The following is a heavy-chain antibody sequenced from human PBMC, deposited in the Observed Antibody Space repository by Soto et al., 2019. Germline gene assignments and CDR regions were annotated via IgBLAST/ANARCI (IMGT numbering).Heavy chain of an antibody. CDR2: IWYDGSKK. V-gene: IGHV3-33*06. CDR3: VKDHCGGDCYSNPYFDY. D-gene: IGHD2-21*02. CDR1: GFTFSTYG. Sequence: QVQLVESGGGVVQPGRSLRLSCAASGFTFSTYGIHWVRQAPGKGLEWLAVIWYDGSKKYYADSVQGRFTISRDNSKNXVYLQMNSLRAEDTAVYYCVKDHCGGDCYSNPYFDYWGQGTLVTVSS. J-gene: IGHJ4*02.